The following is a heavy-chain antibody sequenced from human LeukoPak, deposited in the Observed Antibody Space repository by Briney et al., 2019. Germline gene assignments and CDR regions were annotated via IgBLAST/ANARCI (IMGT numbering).Heavy chain of an antibody. CDR1: GFTFSSYA. Sequence: PGGSLRLSCAASGFTFSSYAMSWVRQAPGKGLEWVSAISGSGGSTYYADSVKGRFTISRDNSKNTLYLQMNSLRAEDTAVYYCARDQGISGSYYLYYWGQGTLVTVSS. J-gene: IGHJ4*02. CDR3: ARDQGISGSYYLYY. D-gene: IGHD1-26*01. CDR2: ISGSGGST. V-gene: IGHV3-23*01.